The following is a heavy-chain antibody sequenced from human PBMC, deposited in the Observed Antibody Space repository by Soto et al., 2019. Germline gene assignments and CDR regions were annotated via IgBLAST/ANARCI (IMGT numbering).Heavy chain of an antibody. Sequence: SETLSLTCAVYGGSFSGYYWSWIRQPPGKGLEWIGEINHSGSTNYNPSLKSRVTISVDTSKNQFSLKLSSVTAADTAVYYCARGMLPGSFDIWGQGTMVTVSS. CDR2: INHSGST. CDR3: ARGMLPGSFDI. CDR1: GGSFSGYY. J-gene: IGHJ3*02. D-gene: IGHD2-15*01. V-gene: IGHV4-34*01.